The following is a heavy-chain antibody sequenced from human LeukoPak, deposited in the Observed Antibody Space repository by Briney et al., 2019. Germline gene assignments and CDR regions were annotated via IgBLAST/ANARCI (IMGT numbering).Heavy chain of an antibody. J-gene: IGHJ3*02. Sequence: PGGSLRLSCAASGFTFSNAWMSWVRPAPGKGLEWVGRIKSKTDGGTTDYAAPVKGRFTISRDDSKNTLYLQMNSLKTEDTAVYYCTTFMITFGGVIADHDAFDIWGQGTMVTVSS. CDR1: GFTFSNAW. CDR3: TTFMITFGGVIADHDAFDI. D-gene: IGHD3-16*02. V-gene: IGHV3-15*01. CDR2: IKSKTDGGTT.